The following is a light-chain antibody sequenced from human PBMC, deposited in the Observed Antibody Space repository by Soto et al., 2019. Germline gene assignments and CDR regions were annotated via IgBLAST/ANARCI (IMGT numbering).Light chain of an antibody. V-gene: IGKV3-15*01. CDR1: QSVGNN. Sequence: EIVLTQSPATLSVSPGERATLSCRASQSVGNNFAWYQQKPGQAPRLLIFGTSTRATGVPARFSGSGSGTEFTLTISSLQSEDFAVYYCQQYGDWPLTFGGGAKXEIE. CDR3: QQYGDWPLT. J-gene: IGKJ4*01. CDR2: GTS.